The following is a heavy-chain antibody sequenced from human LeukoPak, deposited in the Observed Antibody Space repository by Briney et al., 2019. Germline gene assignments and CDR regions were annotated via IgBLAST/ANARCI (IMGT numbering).Heavy chain of an antibody. CDR1: GFTVSSNY. CDR3: ARDGVACSSTSCYQCYFDY. CDR2: IYSGGST. J-gene: IGHJ4*02. Sequence: GGSLRLSCAASGFTVSSNYMSWVRQAPGKGLEWVSVIYSGGSTYYADSVKGRFTISRDNSKNTLYLQMNSLRAEDTAVYYCARDGVACSSTSCYQCYFDYWGQGTLVTVSS. D-gene: IGHD2-2*01. V-gene: IGHV3-66*02.